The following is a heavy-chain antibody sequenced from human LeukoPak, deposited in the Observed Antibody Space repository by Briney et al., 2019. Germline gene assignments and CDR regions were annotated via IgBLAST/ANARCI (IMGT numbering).Heavy chain of an antibody. V-gene: IGHV3-30*03. CDR3: ARDRAWNYFDY. J-gene: IGHJ4*02. CDR2: ISNDGSRK. Sequence: GRSLRLSCAPSGFTFSRHGMHWVRQAPGKGLEWVAIISNDGSRKYYAHSVEGRFTISRDNSKNTLYLQMDSLRAEDTAIYYCARDRAWNYFDYWGQGTLVTVSS. D-gene: IGHD3-3*01. CDR1: GFTFSRHG.